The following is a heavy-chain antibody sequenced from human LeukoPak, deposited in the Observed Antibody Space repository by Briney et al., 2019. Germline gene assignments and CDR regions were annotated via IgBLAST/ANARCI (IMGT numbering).Heavy chain of an antibody. V-gene: IGHV3-23*01. CDR1: GFTFSSYA. Sequence: GGSLRLSCAASGFTFSSYAMSWVRQAPGKGLEWVSAISGSGGSTYYADSVKGRFTISRDNSKNTLYLQMNSLRAEDTAVYYCAKALGCSSSWYYFDYWGQGTLVTVSS. CDR3: AKALGCSSSWYYFDY. J-gene: IGHJ4*02. D-gene: IGHD6-13*01. CDR2: ISGSGGST.